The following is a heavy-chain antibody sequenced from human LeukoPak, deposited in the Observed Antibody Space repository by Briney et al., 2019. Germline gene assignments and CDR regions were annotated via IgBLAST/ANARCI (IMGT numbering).Heavy chain of an antibody. J-gene: IGHJ4*02. CDR2: IYPGDSDT. CDR3: ARQRTEDVLLWFGELSAADY. Sequence: GESLKISCKGSGYSFTSYWIGWVRQMPGKGLEWMGIIYPGDSDTRYSPSFQGQVTISADKSISTAYLQWSSLKASDTAMYYCARQRTEDVLLWFGELSAADYWGQGTLVTVSS. CDR1: GYSFTSYW. V-gene: IGHV5-51*01. D-gene: IGHD3-10*01.